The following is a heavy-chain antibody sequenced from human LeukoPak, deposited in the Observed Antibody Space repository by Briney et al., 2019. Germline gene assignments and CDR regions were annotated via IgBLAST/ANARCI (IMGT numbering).Heavy chain of an antibody. J-gene: IGHJ4*02. CDR1: GGTFSSYA. CDR3: ARDMLDCTNGVCYPFDY. CDR2: IIPIFGTA. Sequence: ASVKVSCKASGGTFSSYAISWVRQAPGQGLEWMGGIIPIFGTANYAQKFQGRVTITADESTSTAYMELSSLRSEDTAVYYCARDMLDCTNGVCYPFDYWGQGTLVTVSS. V-gene: IGHV1-69*13. D-gene: IGHD2-8*01.